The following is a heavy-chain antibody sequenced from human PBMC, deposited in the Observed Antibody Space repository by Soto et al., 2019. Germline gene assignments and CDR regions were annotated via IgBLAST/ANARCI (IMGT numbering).Heavy chain of an antibody. Sequence: QVQLVQSGAEVKKPGASVKVSCKASGDTFTDYYIHWVRQAPGQGLEWMGTVNPSGGHTTYAQHFRGRKTMTRDTSTSTLYMELTSLTSEDTAVYYCAGGGDVVVVTAALDYWGQGTLVTVSS. J-gene: IGHJ4*02. D-gene: IGHD2-21*02. CDR3: AGGGDVVVVTAALDY. V-gene: IGHV1-46*01. CDR2: VNPSGGHT. CDR1: GDTFTDYY.